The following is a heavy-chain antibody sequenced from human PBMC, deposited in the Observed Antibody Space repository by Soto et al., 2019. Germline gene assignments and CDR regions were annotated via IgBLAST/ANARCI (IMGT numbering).Heavy chain of an antibody. J-gene: IGHJ5*02. V-gene: IGHV1-46*01. CDR2: INPSGGST. CDR1: GYTFTSYH. D-gene: IGHD3-9*01. CDR3: ARGGDILTGSLDNWFDP. Sequence: ASVKVSCKASGYTFTSYHMHWVRQAPGQGLEWMGIINPSGGSTSYAQKFQGRVTMTRDTSTSTVYMELSSLRSEDTAVYYCARGGDILTGSLDNWFDPWGQGTLVTVSS.